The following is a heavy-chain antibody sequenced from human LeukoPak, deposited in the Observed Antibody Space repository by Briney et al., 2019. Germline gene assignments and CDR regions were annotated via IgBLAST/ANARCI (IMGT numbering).Heavy chain of an antibody. CDR1: GYTFTSYD. CDR2: MNPNSGDT. CDR3: ARDGERAYYDILTGYYPLDY. V-gene: IGHV1-8*01. J-gene: IGHJ4*02. Sequence: APVKVSCKASGYTFTSYDINWVRQATGQGLEWMGWMNPNSGDTGYAQKFQGRVTMTRNTSISTAYMELSSLRSEDTAVYYCARDGERAYYDILTGYYPLDYWGQGTLVTVSS. D-gene: IGHD3-9*01.